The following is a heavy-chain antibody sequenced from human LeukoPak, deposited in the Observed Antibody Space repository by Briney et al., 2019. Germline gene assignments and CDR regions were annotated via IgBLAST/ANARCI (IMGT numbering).Heavy chain of an antibody. V-gene: IGHV4-39*01. Sequence: PSETLSLTCTVSGGSISNSNYCWGWIRQPPGKGLEWIGSISYSGSTYYNPSLKSRVTISVDTSKNQFSLKVTSVTAADTAVFYCARHYVDIRTVGASYYYYGLDVWGQGTTVTASS. J-gene: IGHJ6*02. D-gene: IGHD3-16*02. CDR2: ISYSGST. CDR3: ARHYVDIRTVGASYYYYGLDV. CDR1: GGSISNSNYC.